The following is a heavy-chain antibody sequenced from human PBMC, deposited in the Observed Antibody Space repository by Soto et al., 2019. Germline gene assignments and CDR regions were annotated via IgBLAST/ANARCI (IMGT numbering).Heavy chain of an antibody. D-gene: IGHD3-22*01. J-gene: IGHJ4*02. V-gene: IGHV3-33*01. CDR1: GFTFRSYG. Sequence: GGSLRLSCAASGFTFRSYGMHWVRQAPGKGLEWVAVIWYDGSKKYYADSVKGRFTISRDNSKNTLYLRMNSLRAEDTAVYYCARGFHESSGSFDYWGQGTLVTVSS. CDR2: IWYDGSKK. CDR3: ARGFHESSGSFDY.